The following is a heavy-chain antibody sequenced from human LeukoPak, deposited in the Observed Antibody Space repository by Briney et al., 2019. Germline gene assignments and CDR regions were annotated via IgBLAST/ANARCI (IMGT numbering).Heavy chain of an antibody. J-gene: IGHJ3*02. D-gene: IGHD3-22*01. V-gene: IGHV1-18*01. CDR1: GYTFTSYG. Sequence: ASVKVSCKASGYTFTSYGISWVRQAPGQGLEWMGWISAYNGNTNYAQKLQGRVTMTTDTSTSTAYMELRSLRSDDTAVYYCARAPRYYDSGGYGDAFDIWGQGTMVTVSS. CDR3: ARAPRYYDSGGYGDAFDI. CDR2: ISAYNGNT.